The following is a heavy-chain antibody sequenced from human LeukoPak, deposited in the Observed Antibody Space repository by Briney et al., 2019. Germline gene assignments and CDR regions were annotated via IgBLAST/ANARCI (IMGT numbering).Heavy chain of an antibody. Sequence: SETLSLTCTVSGGSISGYYWSWIRQPPGKGLEWIGYIYYSGSTNYNPSLKSRVTISVDTSKNQFSLKLSSVTAADTAVYYCARGLGFGTGFDPWGQGTLVTVSS. V-gene: IGHV4-59*01. CDR2: IYYSGST. CDR3: ARGLGFGTGFDP. D-gene: IGHD3-10*01. CDR1: GGSISGYY. J-gene: IGHJ5*02.